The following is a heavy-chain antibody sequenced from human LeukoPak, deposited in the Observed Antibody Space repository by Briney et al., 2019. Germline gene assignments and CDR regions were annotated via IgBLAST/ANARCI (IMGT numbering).Heavy chain of an antibody. CDR3: ARGYGSGSYRMIFDY. D-gene: IGHD3-10*01. J-gene: IGHJ4*02. CDR2: IKQDGSEK. V-gene: IGHV3-7*01. CDR1: GFTFSSYW. Sequence: PGGSLRLSCAASGFTFSSYWMSWVRQAPGKGLEWVANIKQDGSEKYYVDSVKGRFTISRDNAKNSLYLQMNSLRAEDTAVYYCARGYGSGSYRMIFDYWGQGTLVTVSS.